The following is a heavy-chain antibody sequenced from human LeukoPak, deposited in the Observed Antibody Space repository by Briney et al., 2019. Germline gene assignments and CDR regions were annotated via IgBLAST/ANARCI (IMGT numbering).Heavy chain of an antibody. D-gene: IGHD5-24*01. Sequence: ASVKVSCKASGYTFTGYYMHWVRQAPGQGLEWMGWINPNSGATNYAQKFQGRVTMTRDTSINTAYIELSRLRSDDTAVYYCAKDDGWVQYASWGQGTLVTVSS. V-gene: IGHV1-2*02. CDR1: GYTFTGYY. CDR3: AKDDGWVQYAS. J-gene: IGHJ4*02. CDR2: INPNSGAT.